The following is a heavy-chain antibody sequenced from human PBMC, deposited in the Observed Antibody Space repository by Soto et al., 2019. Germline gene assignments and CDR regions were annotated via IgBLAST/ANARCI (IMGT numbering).Heavy chain of an antibody. J-gene: IGHJ6*02. CDR3: ARGRLSTGIVYYDFWSGYPHYYYGMDV. CDR2: MNPNSGNT. V-gene: IGHV1-8*02. Sequence: ASVKGYCKAFGYTFTDYGFSWVRQATGQGHEWMEWMNPNSGNTGYAQKFQGRVTMTRNTSISTAYMELSSLRSEDTAVYYCARGRLSTGIVYYDFWSGYPHYYYGMDVWGHGTTVTVSS. CDR1: GYTFTDYG. D-gene: IGHD3-3*01.